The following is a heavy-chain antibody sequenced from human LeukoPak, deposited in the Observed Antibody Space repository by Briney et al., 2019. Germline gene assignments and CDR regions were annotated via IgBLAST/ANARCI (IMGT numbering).Heavy chain of an antibody. CDR1: GYTFTSYD. V-gene: IGHV1-8*01. J-gene: IGHJ3*02. CDR2: MNPNSGNT. D-gene: IGHD1-26*01. Sequence: ASVKVSCKASGYTFTSYDINWVRQATGQGLEWMGWMNPNSGNTGYAQKFQGRVTMTRNTSISTAYMELSSLRSEDTAVYYCARARIVGASDAFDIWGQGTMVTVSS. CDR3: ARARIVGASDAFDI.